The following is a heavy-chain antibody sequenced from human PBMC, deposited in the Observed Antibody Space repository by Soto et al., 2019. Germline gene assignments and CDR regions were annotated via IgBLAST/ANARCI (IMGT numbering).Heavy chain of an antibody. CDR1: GFTFSSYE. D-gene: IGHD3-10*01. J-gene: IGHJ4*02. CDR3: AKHMVGFYYGTETLWDH. CDR2: ISGSGSTI. V-gene: IGHV3-48*03. Sequence: GVSLRLSCSASGFTFSSYEMNWVRQAPGKGLEWVSYISGSGSTIYYADSVKGRFTISRDNFENTLYLQMNSLRGEDTAVYYCAKHMVGFYYGTETLWDHWGQGSLVTVSS.